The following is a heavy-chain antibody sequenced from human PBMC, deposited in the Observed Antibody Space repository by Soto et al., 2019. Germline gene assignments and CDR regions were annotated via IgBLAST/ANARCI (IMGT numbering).Heavy chain of an antibody. J-gene: IGHJ6*02. Sequence: EVQLVESGGGLVQPGGSLRLSCAASGFTFSTYWMHWVRQPPGKGLVWVSRINNDGSNTAYADSVKGRFTISRDNAQSTLDLQMNSLIAEDTAVYYCARDPLIGTTDYGLDVWGQGTTVSVSS. CDR2: INNDGSNT. V-gene: IGHV3-74*01. D-gene: IGHD1-7*01. CDR3: ARDPLIGTTDYGLDV. CDR1: GFTFSTYW.